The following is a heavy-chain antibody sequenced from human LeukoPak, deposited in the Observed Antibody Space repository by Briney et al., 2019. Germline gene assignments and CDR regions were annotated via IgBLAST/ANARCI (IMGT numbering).Heavy chain of an antibody. Sequence: SQTLSLTCTVSGVSFSSGGYYWSWIRQHPGKGLEWIGFIYYSGSTYYNPSLKSRVTISVDTSNNHFSLKLSSVTASDTAVYYCARAFSQHCGGHCYMYYFPHGGQGTVVSVSS. CDR2: IYYSGST. D-gene: IGHD2-21*02. CDR1: GVSFSSGGYY. CDR3: ARAFSQHCGGHCYMYYFPH. V-gene: IGHV4-31*03. J-gene: IGHJ4*02.